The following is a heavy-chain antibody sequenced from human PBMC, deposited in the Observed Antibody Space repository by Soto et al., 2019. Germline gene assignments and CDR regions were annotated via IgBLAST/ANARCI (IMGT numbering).Heavy chain of an antibody. CDR2: ISGDGSST. D-gene: IGHD1-26*01. V-gene: IGHV3-74*01. CDR1: GFTFSNYW. Sequence: VQLVESGGGLVQPGGSLGLSCTACGFTFSNYWMYWVRQAPGKGPVWVSRISGDGSSTYYADSVVGRFTISRDNAKNTLYLQMNSLRVEDTAVYYCARGSNGWAGIDYWGEGILVTVS. CDR3: ARGSNGWAGIDY. J-gene: IGHJ4*02.